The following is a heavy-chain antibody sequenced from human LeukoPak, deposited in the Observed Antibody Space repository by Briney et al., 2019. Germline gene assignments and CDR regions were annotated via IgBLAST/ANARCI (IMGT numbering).Heavy chain of an antibody. CDR1: GGTFSSYT. V-gene: IGHV1-69*04. CDR3: ARDCDYGGNCAFDY. CDR2: IIPILGIA. J-gene: IGHJ4*02. D-gene: IGHD4-23*01. Sequence: ASVKVSCKASGGTFSSYTISWVRQARGQGLEWMGRIIPILGIANYAQKFQGSVTITADKSTSTAYMELSSLRSEDTAVYYCARDCDYGGNCAFDYWGQGTLVTVSS.